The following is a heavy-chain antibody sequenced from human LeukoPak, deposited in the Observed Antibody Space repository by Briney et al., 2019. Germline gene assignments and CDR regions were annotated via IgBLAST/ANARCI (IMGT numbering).Heavy chain of an antibody. CDR3: ARPGLFCSGGSCYPFEY. V-gene: IGHV3-7*01. CDR1: GFTFDSSW. CDR2: IKQDASEK. Sequence: GGSLRLSCAASGFTFDSSWMTWVCQAPGKGLEWVANIKQDASEKYYVDSVKGRFTISRDNAKNSLFLQMNSLRVEDTAVYYCARPGLFCSGGSCYPFEYWGQGTLVTVSS. D-gene: IGHD2-15*01. J-gene: IGHJ4*02.